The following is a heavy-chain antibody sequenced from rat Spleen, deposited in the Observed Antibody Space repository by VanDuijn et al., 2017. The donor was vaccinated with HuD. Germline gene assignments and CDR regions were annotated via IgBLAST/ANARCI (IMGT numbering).Heavy chain of an antibody. Sequence: EVQLVESGGGLVQPGRSMKLSCAASGFTFSNYDMAWVRQAPTKGLEWVASISPSGGSTYYRDSVKGRFTISRDNAKSTLYLQMDSLRSEDTATYYCARGAGYVLDAWGQGASVTVSS. J-gene: IGHJ4*01. V-gene: IGHV5-25*01. CDR2: ISPSGGST. D-gene: IGHD1-4*01. CDR3: ARGAGYVLDA. CDR1: GFTFSNYD.